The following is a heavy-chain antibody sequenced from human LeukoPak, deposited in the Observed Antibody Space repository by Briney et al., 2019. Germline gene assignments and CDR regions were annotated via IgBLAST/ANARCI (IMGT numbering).Heavy chain of an antibody. CDR1: GYTFTSYG. D-gene: IGHD1-20*01. Sequence: ASVKVSCEASGYTFTSYGISWVRQAPGQGLEWMGWISAYNGNTNYAQKLQGRVTMTTDTSTSTAYMELRSLRSDDTAVYYCAREGDIWNDELYAFDIWGQGTMVTASS. CDR3: AREGDIWNDELYAFDI. V-gene: IGHV1-18*01. J-gene: IGHJ3*02. CDR2: ISAYNGNT.